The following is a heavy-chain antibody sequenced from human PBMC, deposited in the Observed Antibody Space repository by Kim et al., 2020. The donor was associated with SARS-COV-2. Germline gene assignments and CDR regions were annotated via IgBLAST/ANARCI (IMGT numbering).Heavy chain of an antibody. CDR3: AREGSDSSGYYPFQH. CDR2: ISYDGSNK. Sequence: GGSLRLSCAASGFTFSSYAMHWVRQAPGKGLEWVAVISYDGSNKYYADSVKGRFTISRDNSKNTLYLQMNSLRAEDTAVYYCAREGSDSSGYYPFQHWG. D-gene: IGHD3-22*01. V-gene: IGHV3-30*04. CDR1: GFTFSSYA. J-gene: IGHJ1*01.